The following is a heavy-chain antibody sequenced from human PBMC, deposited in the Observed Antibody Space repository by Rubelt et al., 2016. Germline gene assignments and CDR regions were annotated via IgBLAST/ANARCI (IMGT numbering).Heavy chain of an antibody. J-gene: IGHJ6*02. CDR2: ISYSGTT. CDR3: ARQEIQLFGADGMDV. V-gene: IGHV4-39*07. Sequence: QLQLQESGPGLVKPSETLSLTCTASDGFISSSYYWGWIRQPPGKGLEWIGSISYSGTTYSNPALKSRVTISVDTSKNQFSLEWSSVTAADTAVYYGARQEIQLFGADGMDVWGQGTTVTVSS. CDR1: DGFISSSYY. D-gene: IGHD1-1*01.